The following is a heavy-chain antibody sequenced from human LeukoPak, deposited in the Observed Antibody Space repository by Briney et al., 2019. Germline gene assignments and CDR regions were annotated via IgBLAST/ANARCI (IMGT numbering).Heavy chain of an antibody. V-gene: IGHV3-30*18. Sequence: GGSARLSCAASGFTFSSYGMHWVRQAPGKGLEWVAVISYDGSNKYYADSVKGRFTISRDNSKNTLYLQMNSLRAEDTAVYYCAKIAAAFDYWGQGTLVTVSS. CDR3: AKIAAAFDY. CDR1: GFTFSSYG. CDR2: ISYDGSNK. J-gene: IGHJ4*02. D-gene: IGHD6-13*01.